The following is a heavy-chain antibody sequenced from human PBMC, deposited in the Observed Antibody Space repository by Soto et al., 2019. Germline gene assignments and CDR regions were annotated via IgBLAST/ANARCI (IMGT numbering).Heavy chain of an antibody. Sequence: EVELWESGGGLVKAEGSLRVSWGVSGFTSSAHYMAWVGQAPGKGLEWVGRTANKRSRYTTEYAASVKGRFIISRDDSKNSVYLQMNSLKIEDTAVYYCARAGFGHGLDVWGQGTTVTVSS. D-gene: IGHD3-16*01. V-gene: IGHV3-72*01. CDR2: TANKRSRYTT. J-gene: IGHJ6*02. CDR1: GFTSSAHY. CDR3: ARAGFGHGLDV.